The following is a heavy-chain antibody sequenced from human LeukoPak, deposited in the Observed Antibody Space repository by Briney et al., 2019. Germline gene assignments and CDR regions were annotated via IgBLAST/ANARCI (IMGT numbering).Heavy chain of an antibody. CDR1: GHTFTDYY. Sequence: ASVKVSCKASGHTFTDYYMHWVRQAPGQGLEWMGRINPKSGGTNYAQKFQGRVTMTRDTSISTAYMELSRLRSDDTAVYYCAREGGATTGFDYWGQGTLVTVSS. V-gene: IGHV1-2*06. CDR3: AREGGATTGFDY. D-gene: IGHD3-16*01. CDR2: INPKSGGT. J-gene: IGHJ4*02.